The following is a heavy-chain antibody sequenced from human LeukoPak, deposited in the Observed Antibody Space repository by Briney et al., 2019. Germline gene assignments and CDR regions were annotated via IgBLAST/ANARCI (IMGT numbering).Heavy chain of an antibody. CDR1: GLTFSSFA. Sequence: GRSLRLSCAASGLTFSSFAMHWVRQAPGKGLEWVAVISYDESNKCYADSVKGRFTISRDNSKNTLYLQMNSLRAEDTAVYYCARGIGITMVRGVTDWFDPWGQGTLVTVSS. J-gene: IGHJ5*02. V-gene: IGHV3-30*04. CDR2: ISYDESNK. CDR3: ARGIGITMVRGVTDWFDP. D-gene: IGHD3-10*01.